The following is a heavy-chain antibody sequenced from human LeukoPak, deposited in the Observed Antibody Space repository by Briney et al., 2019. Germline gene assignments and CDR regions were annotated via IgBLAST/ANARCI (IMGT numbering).Heavy chain of an antibody. J-gene: IGHJ4*02. V-gene: IGHV3-15*01. CDR1: GCTFSNAW. D-gene: IGHD4-23*01. Sequence: GGSLRLSCAASGCTFSNAWMTWVRQAPGKGLEWVGRIKSKTVGGTIDYAAPVKGRFTISRDDSRNTLYLQMISLKTEDTAVYYCTTVRSNPLGGIGFDYWGQGTLVTVSS. CDR2: IKSKTVGGTI. CDR3: TTVRSNPLGGIGFDY.